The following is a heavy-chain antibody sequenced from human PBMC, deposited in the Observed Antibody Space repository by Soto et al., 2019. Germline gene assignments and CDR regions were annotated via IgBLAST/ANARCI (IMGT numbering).Heavy chain of an antibody. CDR2: ISSGSSTI. CDR3: AVDYYYMDV. CDR1: GISFSSYA. J-gene: IGHJ6*03. V-gene: IGHV3-48*01. Sequence: EVQLVESGGGLVQPGGSLRLSCAASGISFSSYAMNWVRQAPGKGLEWVSYISSGSSTIYYAESVKGRFTISSDNAKKSLFLQMNSLRAEDTAVYYCAVDYYYMDVWGKGTTVTVSS.